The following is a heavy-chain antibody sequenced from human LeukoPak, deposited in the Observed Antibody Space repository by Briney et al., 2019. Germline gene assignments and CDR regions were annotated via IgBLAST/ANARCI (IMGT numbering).Heavy chain of an antibody. D-gene: IGHD6-19*01. V-gene: IGHV1-18*01. J-gene: IGHJ4*02. Sequence: ASVKVSCKASGYTFTSYGISWVRQAPGQGLEWMGWISAYNGNTNYAQKPQGRVTMTTDTSTSTAYMELRSLRSDDTAVYYCARDSEQWHMNEFDYWGQGTLVTVSS. CDR2: ISAYNGNT. CDR3: ARDSEQWHMNEFDY. CDR1: GYTFTSYG.